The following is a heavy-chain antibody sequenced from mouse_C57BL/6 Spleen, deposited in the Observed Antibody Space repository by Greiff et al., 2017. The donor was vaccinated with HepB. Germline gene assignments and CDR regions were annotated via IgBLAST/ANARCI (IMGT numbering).Heavy chain of an antibody. CDR1: GYAFSSSW. J-gene: IGHJ4*01. Sequence: VQLQQSGPELVKPGASVKISCKASGYAFSSSWMNWVKQRPGKGLEWIGRIYPGDGDTNYNGKFKGKATLTADKSSSTAYMQLSSLTSEDSAVYFCASGEGMDYWGQGTSVTVSS. V-gene: IGHV1-82*01. CDR2: IYPGDGDT. CDR3: ASGEGMDY.